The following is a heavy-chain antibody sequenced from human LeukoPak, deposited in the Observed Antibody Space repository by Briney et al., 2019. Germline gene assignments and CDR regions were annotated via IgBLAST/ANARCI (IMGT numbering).Heavy chain of an antibody. J-gene: IGHJ6*03. CDR1: GFTFSSYW. CDR3: ARDRSNWNYPYYYYYMDV. V-gene: IGHV3-7*01. CDR2: IKQDGSEK. Sequence: GGSLRLSCAASGFTFSSYWMSWVRQAPGKGLEWVANIKQDGSEKYYVDSVKGRFTISRDNAKNSPYLQMNSLRAEDTAVYYCARDRSNWNYPYYYYYMDVWGKGTTVTVSS. D-gene: IGHD1-7*01.